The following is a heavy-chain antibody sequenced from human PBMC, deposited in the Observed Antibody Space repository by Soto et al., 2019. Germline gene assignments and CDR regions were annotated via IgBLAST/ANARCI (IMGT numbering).Heavy chain of an antibody. D-gene: IGHD4-17*01. V-gene: IGHV4-30-2*01. CDR2: IYHSGST. Sequence: PSETLSLTCAVSGGSISSGGYSWSWIRQPPGKGLEWIGYIYHSGSTYYNPSLKSRVTISVDTSKTQFSLELSSVTAADTAVYYCARLSSYGDYAHWGQGTLVTVSS. CDR1: GGSISSGGYS. CDR3: ARLSSYGDYAH. J-gene: IGHJ4*02.